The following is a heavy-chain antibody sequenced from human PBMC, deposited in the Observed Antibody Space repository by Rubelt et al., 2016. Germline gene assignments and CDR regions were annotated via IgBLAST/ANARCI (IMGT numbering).Heavy chain of an antibody. J-gene: IGHJ5*02. Sequence: QVQLVQSGAEVKKPGSSVKVSCKASGGTFSSYAISWVRQAPGQGVAWMGWISASNGNTNYAQKLQGRVTMTTDTSTSTAYMELRSLRSDDTAVYYCARVRFGDSWFDPWGQGTLVTVSS. V-gene: IGHV1-18*01. CDR1: GGTFSSYA. CDR2: ISASNGNT. D-gene: IGHD3-10*01. CDR3: ARVRFGDSWFDP.